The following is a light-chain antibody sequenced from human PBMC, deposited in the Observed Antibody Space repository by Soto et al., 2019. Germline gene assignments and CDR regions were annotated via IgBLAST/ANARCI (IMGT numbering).Light chain of an antibody. J-gene: IGLJ2*01. CDR2: EDT. V-gene: IGLV3-1*01. CDR1: TLGSKF. Sequence: SYELTQPPSVSVSPGQTANITCSGNTLGSKFVFWYQQKAGQSPMVVIYEDTKRPSGIPERFSGSSSGNTATLTISGTQAMDEADFYCQAWDSGTVVYGGGTKLTVL. CDR3: QAWDSGTVV.